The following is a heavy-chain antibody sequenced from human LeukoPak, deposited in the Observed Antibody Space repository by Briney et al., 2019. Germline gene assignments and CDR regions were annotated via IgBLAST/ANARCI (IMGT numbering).Heavy chain of an antibody. J-gene: IGHJ6*02. Sequence: PGGSLRLSCAASGFTFSSYWMSWVRQAPGKGLEWVANIKQDGSEKYYVDSVKGRFTISRDNAKNSLYLQMNSLRAEDTAVYYXXXXRNYYYGMDVWGQGTTVTVSS. CDR3: XXXRNYYYGMDV. CDR1: GFTFSSYW. CDR2: IKQDGSEK. V-gene: IGHV3-7*01.